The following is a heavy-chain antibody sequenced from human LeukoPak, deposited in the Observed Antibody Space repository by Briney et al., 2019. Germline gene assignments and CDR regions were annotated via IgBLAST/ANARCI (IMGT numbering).Heavy chain of an antibody. Sequence: HPGGSLRLSCVGSGFTFSTYALSWVRQAPGKGLEWVSGLTGSGDSTSYADSVKGRFTISRDNSKNTLYLQMNSLRAEDTAVYYCAKVVYSGSSRFDYWGQGTLVTVSS. J-gene: IGHJ4*02. CDR2: LTGSGDST. CDR3: AKVVYSGSSRFDY. D-gene: IGHD1-26*01. CDR1: GFTFSTYA. V-gene: IGHV3-23*01.